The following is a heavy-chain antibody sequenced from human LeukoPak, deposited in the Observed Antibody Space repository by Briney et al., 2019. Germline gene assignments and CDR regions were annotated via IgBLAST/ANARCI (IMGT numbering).Heavy chain of an antibody. D-gene: IGHD6-13*01. CDR3: ARDRRASQKRTGSSSWYRGVD. Sequence: GGSLRLSCAASGFTFSSYSMNWVRQAPGKGLEWVSSISSSSSYIYYADSVKGRFTISRDNAKNSLYLQMNSLRAEDTAVYYCARDRRASQKRTGSSSWYRGVDWGQGTLVTVSS. CDR2: ISSSSSYI. J-gene: IGHJ4*02. CDR1: GFTFSSYS. V-gene: IGHV3-21*01.